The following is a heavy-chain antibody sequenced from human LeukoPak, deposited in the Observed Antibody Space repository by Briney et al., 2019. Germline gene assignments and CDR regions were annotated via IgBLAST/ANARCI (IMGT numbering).Heavy chain of an antibody. CDR1: GFTFSSYS. CDR2: ISGSSSSYI. J-gene: IGHJ6*04. CDR3: AELGITMIGGV. D-gene: IGHD3-10*02. Sequence: GGSLRLSCAASGFTFSSYSMNWVRQAPGKGLEWVSCISGSSSSYIYYADSVKGRFTISRDNAKNSLYLQMDSLRAEDTAVYYCAELGITMIGGVWGKGTTVTVSS. V-gene: IGHV3-21*01.